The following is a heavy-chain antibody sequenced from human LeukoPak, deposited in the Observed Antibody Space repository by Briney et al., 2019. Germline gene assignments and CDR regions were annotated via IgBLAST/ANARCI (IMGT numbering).Heavy chain of an antibody. J-gene: IGHJ4*02. CDR1: GFTFSNAW. CDR2: IYRGGST. D-gene: IGHD4-17*01. CDR3: ARDDYGDQTDY. Sequence: PGGSLRLSCAASGFTFSNAWMSWVRQAPGKGLEWVSVIYRGGSTYYADSVKGRFTISRDNSKNTLYLQMKSLTAEDTAVYYCARDDYGDQTDYWGQGTLVTVSS. V-gene: IGHV3-66*01.